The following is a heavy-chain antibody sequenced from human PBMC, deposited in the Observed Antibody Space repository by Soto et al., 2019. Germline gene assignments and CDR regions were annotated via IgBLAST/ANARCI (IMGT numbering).Heavy chain of an antibody. J-gene: IGHJ5*02. CDR2: IYYSGYT. CDR1: GGSISSYY. V-gene: IGHV4-59*01. CDR3: GRATGIGGAIGGFAP. Sequence: SETLSLTCTVSGGSISSYYKSWIRQPPGKGLEWIGYIYYSGYTNYNPSLKSRVTISVDTSKNQFSLKLSSVTAADTAVYHCGRATGIGGAIGGFAPGGQGTLVTVSS. D-gene: IGHD1-26*01.